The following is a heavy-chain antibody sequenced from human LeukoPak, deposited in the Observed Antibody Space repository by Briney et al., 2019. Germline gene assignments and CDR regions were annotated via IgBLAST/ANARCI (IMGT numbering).Heavy chain of an antibody. CDR2: INTNTGNP. D-gene: IGHD2-15*01. CDR3: ARSGNVVVAATNRVGFDP. V-gene: IGHV7-4-1*02. Sequence: GASVKVSCKASGGTFSSYAISWVRQAPGQGLEWMGWINTNTGNPTYAQGFTGRFVFSLDTSVSTAYLQISSLKAEDTAVYYCARSGNVVVAATNRVGFDPWGQGTLVTVSS. J-gene: IGHJ5*02. CDR1: GGTFSSYA.